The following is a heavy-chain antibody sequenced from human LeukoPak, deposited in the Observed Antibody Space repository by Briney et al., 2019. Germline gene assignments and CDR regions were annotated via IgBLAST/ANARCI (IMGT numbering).Heavy chain of an antibody. V-gene: IGHV1-69*05. CDR3: AREGVGSGWHYYFDY. J-gene: IGHJ4*02. CDR1: GGTFSSYA. Sequence: SVKVSCKASGGTFSSYAISWVRQAPGQGLEWMGGIIPIFGTANYAQKFQGRVTITTDESTSTAYMELSSPRSEDTAVYYCAREGVGSGWHYYFDYWGQGTLVTVSS. D-gene: IGHD6-19*01. CDR2: IIPIFGTA.